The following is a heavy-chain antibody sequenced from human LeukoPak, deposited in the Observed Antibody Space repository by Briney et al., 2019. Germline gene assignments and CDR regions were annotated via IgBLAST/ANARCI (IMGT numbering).Heavy chain of an antibody. CDR3: ARAGYCSSTSCLIRYNWFDP. J-gene: IGHJ5*02. Sequence: ASVKVSCKASGYTFTSYVISWVRQAPGQGLEWMGWISAYNGNTNYAQKLQGRVTMTTDTSTSTAYMELRSLRSDDTAVYYCARAGYCSSTSCLIRYNWFDPWGQGTLVTVSS. CDR1: GYTFTSYV. V-gene: IGHV1-18*01. D-gene: IGHD2-2*03. CDR2: ISAYNGNT.